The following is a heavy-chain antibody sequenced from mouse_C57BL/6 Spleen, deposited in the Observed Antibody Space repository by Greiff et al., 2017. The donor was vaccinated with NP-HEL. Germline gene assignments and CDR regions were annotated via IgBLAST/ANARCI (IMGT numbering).Heavy chain of an antibody. V-gene: IGHV1-26*01. CDR1: GYTFTDYY. J-gene: IGHJ4*01. Sequence: VQLQQSGPELVKPGASVKISCKASGYTFTDYYMNWVKQSHGKSLEWIGDINPNNGGTSYNQKFKGKATLTVDKSSSTAYMELRSLTSEDSAVYYCARDLLLRSLYAMDYWGQGTSVTVSS. D-gene: IGHD1-1*01. CDR2: INPNNGGT. CDR3: ARDLLLRSLYAMDY.